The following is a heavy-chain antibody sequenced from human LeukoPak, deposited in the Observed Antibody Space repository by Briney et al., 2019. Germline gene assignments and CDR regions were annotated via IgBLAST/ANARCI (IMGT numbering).Heavy chain of an antibody. Sequence: SETLSLTXAVSGYSISSGYYWAWIRQPPGKGLEWIGSIYHSGSTYYNPSLKSRVTISVDTSKNQFSLKLSSVTAADTAVYYCASSSWALFDYWGQGTLVTVSS. V-gene: IGHV4-38-2*01. J-gene: IGHJ4*02. CDR1: GYSISSGYY. CDR3: ASSSWALFDY. D-gene: IGHD6-13*01. CDR2: IYHSGST.